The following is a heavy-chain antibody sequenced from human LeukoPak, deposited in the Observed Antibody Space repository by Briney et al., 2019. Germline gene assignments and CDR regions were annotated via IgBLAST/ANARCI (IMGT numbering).Heavy chain of an antibody. CDR1: GFTFSSYG. D-gene: IGHD3-10*01. CDR2: IQYDGNNK. CDR3: ADYGSGNYYLYFQY. V-gene: IGHV3-30*02. J-gene: IGHJ1*01. Sequence: GGSLRLSCAASGFTFSSYGMHWVRQAPGKGLEWVAFIQYDGNNKYYADSVKDRFTISRDNSKNTLYLQMNSLRAEDTAVYYCADYGSGNYYLYFQYWGQGTLVTVSS.